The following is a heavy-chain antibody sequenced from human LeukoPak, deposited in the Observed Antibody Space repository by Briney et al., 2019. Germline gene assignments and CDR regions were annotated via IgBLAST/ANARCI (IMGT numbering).Heavy chain of an antibody. V-gene: IGHV1-2*02. CDR1: GYTFTGYY. J-gene: IGHJ3*02. Sequence: ASVKVSCKASGYTFTGYYMHWVRQAPGQGLEWMGWINPNSGGTNYAQKFQGRVTMTRDTSISTAYMELSWLRSDDRAVYYCARDGGYCSSTSCYLEAFDIWGQGTMVTVSS. CDR3: ARDGGYCSSTSCYLEAFDI. CDR2: INPNSGGT. D-gene: IGHD2-2*01.